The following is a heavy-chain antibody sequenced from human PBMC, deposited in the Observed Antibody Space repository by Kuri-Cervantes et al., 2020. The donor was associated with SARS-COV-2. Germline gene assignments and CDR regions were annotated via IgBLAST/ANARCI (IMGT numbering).Heavy chain of an antibody. V-gene: IGHV1-3*01. CDR1: GYTFTGYY. J-gene: IGHJ4*02. Sequence: ASVKVSCKASGYTFTGYYMHWVRQAPGQRLEWMGWINAGNGNTKYSQKFQGRVTITRDTSASTAYMELSSLRSEDTAVYYCARASRGEQLVDYWGQGTLVTVSS. CDR3: ARASRGEQLVDY. CDR2: INAGNGNT. D-gene: IGHD6-13*01.